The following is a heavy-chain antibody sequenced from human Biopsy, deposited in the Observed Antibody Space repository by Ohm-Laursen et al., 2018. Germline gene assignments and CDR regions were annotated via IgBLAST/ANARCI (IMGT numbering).Heavy chain of an antibody. D-gene: IGHD3/OR15-3a*01. V-gene: IGHV4-59*12. CDR1: GGSISSYY. J-gene: IGHJ3*02. CDR3: ARGTGKYYVYGAFDI. Sequence: SETLSLTCTVSGGSISSYYWSWIRQPPGKGLEWIGYIYYTGSTNYNPPLKSRVTMSVDTSKNQFSLKLRSVTAADTAVYYCARGTGKYYVYGAFDIWGQGTMVTVSS. CDR2: IYYTGST.